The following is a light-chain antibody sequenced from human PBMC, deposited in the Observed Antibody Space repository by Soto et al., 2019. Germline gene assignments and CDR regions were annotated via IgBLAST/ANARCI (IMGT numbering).Light chain of an antibody. Sequence: EITLTQSPGTLSVSPGESATLSCRASQNVLSNLAWYQQKPGQAPRLLIYGASTRATDIPARFSGSGSETQFTLTIGSLQSEDFALYYWQQYNSWPRTFGQGTRVEI. V-gene: IGKV3-15*01. J-gene: IGKJ1*01. CDR1: QNVLSN. CDR2: GAS. CDR3: QQYNSWPRT.